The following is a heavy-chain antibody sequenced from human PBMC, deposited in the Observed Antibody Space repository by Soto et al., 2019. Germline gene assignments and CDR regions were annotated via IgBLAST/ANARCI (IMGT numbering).Heavy chain of an antibody. V-gene: IGHV1-18*01. CDR2: ISPYSGNT. CDR3: AMVDNYVTPTLQDV. Sequence: QVQLVQSEDEVRKPGSSVKVSCKASGYIFVNYGIAWVRQAPGQGLEWMGWISPYSGNTYYASKVQGRLTMTTDTSTSTAYMDLGNLTSDDTAVYYCAMVDNYVTPTLQDVWGQGTTVTVSS. D-gene: IGHD3-16*01. CDR1: GYIFVNYG. J-gene: IGHJ6*02.